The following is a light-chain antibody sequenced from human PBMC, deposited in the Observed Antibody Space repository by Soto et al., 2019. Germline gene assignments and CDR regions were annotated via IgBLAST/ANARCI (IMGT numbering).Light chain of an antibody. J-gene: IGKJ2*01. CDR2: GAS. CDR3: QQYNNWPPYT. Sequence: EKVMTQSPATLSVSPGERATLSCRASQSVSSNLAWYQQKPGQAPRLLIYGASTRATGIPARFSGSGSGTEFTLTISSPQSEDFAVYYCQQYNNWPPYTFGQGTKLEIK. V-gene: IGKV3-15*01. CDR1: QSVSSN.